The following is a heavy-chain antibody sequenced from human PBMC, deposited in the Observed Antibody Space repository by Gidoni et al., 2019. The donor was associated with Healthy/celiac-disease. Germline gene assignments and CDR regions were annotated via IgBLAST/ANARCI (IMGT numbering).Heavy chain of an antibody. D-gene: IGHD3-10*01. V-gene: IGHV3-30*18. CDR3: ANSYGSGSYGNYYGMDV. CDR1: GFTFSSYG. Sequence: QVQLVESEGGVVQPGRSLRLSCAASGFTFSSYGMHWVRQAPGKGLEWVAVISYDGSNKYYADSVKGRFTISRDNSKNTLYLQMNSLRAEDTAVYYCANSYGSGSYGNYYGMDVWGQGTTVTVSS. J-gene: IGHJ6*02. CDR2: ISYDGSNK.